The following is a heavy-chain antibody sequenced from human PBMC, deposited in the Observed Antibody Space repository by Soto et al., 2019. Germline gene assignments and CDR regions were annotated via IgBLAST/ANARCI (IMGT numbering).Heavy chain of an antibody. CDR2: MSYDGGNR. V-gene: IGHV3-30-3*01. D-gene: IGHD6-13*01. CDR1: EFTFSSYA. Sequence: GGSLRLSCAASEFTFSSYAIRWVRQAPGKGLEWVPFMSYDGGNRYYADSVKGRFTISRDNSKSTLYLQVSSLRLEDTALYYCARDLGSSYESWGQGTPVTVSS. J-gene: IGHJ5*02. CDR3: ARDLGSSYES.